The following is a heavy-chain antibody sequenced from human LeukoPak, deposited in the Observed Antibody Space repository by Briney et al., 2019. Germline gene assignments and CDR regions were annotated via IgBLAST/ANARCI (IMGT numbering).Heavy chain of an antibody. CDR2: ISGSGSSK. V-gene: IGHV3-23*01. D-gene: IGHD1-14*01. CDR1: GFTLSSHA. CDR3: TGDVYQH. J-gene: IGHJ1*01. Sequence: GGSLRLSCAASGFTLSSHAMSWVRQAPGKGLEWVSAISGSGSSKYYADSVKGRFTISRDTSKNTLFLQMNSLRAEDTAVYYCTGDVYQHWGQGTLVTVSS.